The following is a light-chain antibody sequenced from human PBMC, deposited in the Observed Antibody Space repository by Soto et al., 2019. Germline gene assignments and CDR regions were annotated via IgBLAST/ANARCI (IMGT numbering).Light chain of an antibody. CDR2: GAS. Sequence: EIVMTQSPATLSVSPGERATLSCRASQSVSSYLAWYQQKPGQAPRLLIYGASSRATGIPDRCSGSGSGTDFTLTISRLEPEDFAVYYCQQYGSSPMFGQGTKVDIK. CDR3: QQYGSSPM. CDR1: QSVSSY. V-gene: IGKV3-20*01. J-gene: IGKJ1*01.